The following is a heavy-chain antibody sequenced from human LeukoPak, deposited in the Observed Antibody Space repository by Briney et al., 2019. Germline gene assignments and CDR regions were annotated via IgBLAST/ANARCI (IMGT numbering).Heavy chain of an antibody. D-gene: IGHD3-9*01. Sequence: ASVEVSCKASGYTFTGYYMHWVRQAPGQGLEWMGWINPNSGGTNYAQKFQGWVTMTRDTSISTAYMELSRLRSDDTAVYYCARGIRKDYDILTPHLINWFDPWGQGTLVTVSS. CDR2: INPNSGGT. J-gene: IGHJ5*02. V-gene: IGHV1-2*04. CDR1: GYTFTGYY. CDR3: ARGIRKDYDILTPHLINWFDP.